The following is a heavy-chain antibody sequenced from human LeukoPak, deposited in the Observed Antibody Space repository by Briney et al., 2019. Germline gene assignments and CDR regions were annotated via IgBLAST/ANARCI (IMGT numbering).Heavy chain of an antibody. CDR1: GYTFTSYY. CDR3: ARVGHYCSGGSCYFDY. CDR2: INPSGGST. J-gene: IGHJ4*02. V-gene: IGHV1-46*01. Sequence: ASVKVSCKASGYTFTSYYMHWVRQAPGQGLEWMGIINPSGGSTSYSQKSQGRVTMTRDTSTSTVYMELSSLRSEDTAVYYCARVGHYCSGGSCYFDYWGQGTLVTVSS. D-gene: IGHD2-15*01.